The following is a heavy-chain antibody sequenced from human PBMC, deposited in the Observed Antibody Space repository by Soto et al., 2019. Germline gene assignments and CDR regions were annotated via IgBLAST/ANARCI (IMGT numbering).Heavy chain of an antibody. Sequence: QVQLVQSGAEVKKPGASVKVSCKASGYTFTSYAMHWVRQAPGQRLEWMGWSNAGNGNTKYSQKFQGRVTITRDTSASTAYMELSSLRSEDTAVYYCARGNVLRFLEWLPSFDYWGQGTLVTVSS. V-gene: IGHV1-3*01. CDR1: GYTFTSYA. D-gene: IGHD3-3*01. CDR2: SNAGNGNT. CDR3: ARGNVLRFLEWLPSFDY. J-gene: IGHJ4*02.